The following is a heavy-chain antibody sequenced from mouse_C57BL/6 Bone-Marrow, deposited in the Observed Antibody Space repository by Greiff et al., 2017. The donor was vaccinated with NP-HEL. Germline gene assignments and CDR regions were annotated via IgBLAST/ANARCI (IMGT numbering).Heavy chain of an antibody. CDR3: TRERWLLPYWYFDV. CDR2: ISSGGDYI. D-gene: IGHD2-3*01. Sequence: EVMLVESGEGLVKPGGSLKLSCAASGFTFSSYAMSWVRQTPEKRLEWVAYISSGGDYIYYADTVKGRFTISRDNARNTLYLQMSSLKSEDTAMYYCTRERWLLPYWYFDVWGTGTTVTVSS. J-gene: IGHJ1*03. V-gene: IGHV5-9-1*02. CDR1: GFTFSSYA.